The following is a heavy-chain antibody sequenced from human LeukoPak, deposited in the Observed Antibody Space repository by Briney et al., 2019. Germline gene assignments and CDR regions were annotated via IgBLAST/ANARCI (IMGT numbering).Heavy chain of an antibody. CDR3: AREASSSWYGAFDI. CDR1: GFTFSRYS. CDR2: ISSSSNTI. D-gene: IGHD6-13*01. J-gene: IGHJ3*02. Sequence: QSGVSLRLSCAAAGFTFSRYSMNWVRQAPGKGLEWVSYISSSSNTIYYADSVKGRFTISRDNAKNSLYLQMNSLRAEDTAVYYCAREASSSWYGAFDIWRQGTMVTGSS. V-gene: IGHV3-48*01.